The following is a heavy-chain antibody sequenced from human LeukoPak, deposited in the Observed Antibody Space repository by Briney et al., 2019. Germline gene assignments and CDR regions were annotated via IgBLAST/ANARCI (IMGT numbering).Heavy chain of an antibody. V-gene: IGHV3-53*01. CDR1: GFTVSSNY. J-gene: IGHJ3*02. CDR2: IYSGGST. D-gene: IGHD7-27*01. CDR3: ARGYLGFNDAFDI. Sequence: GGSLRLSCAASGFTVSSNYMSWVRQAPGKGLEWVSVIYSGGSTYYADSVKGRFTISRNNSKNTLYLQMDSLRAEDTAVYYCARGYLGFNDAFDIWGQGTMVTVSS.